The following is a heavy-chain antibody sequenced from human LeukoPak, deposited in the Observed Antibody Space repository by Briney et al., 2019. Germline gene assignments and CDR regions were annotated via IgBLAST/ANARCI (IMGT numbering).Heavy chain of an antibody. CDR3: ASSSSWYRNWFDP. CDR2: IYYSGST. Sequence: NPSQTLSLTCTVSGGSISSGDYYWSWIRQPPGKGLEWIGYIYYSGSTYYNPSLKSRVTMSVDTSKNQFSLKLSSVTAADTAVYYCASSSSWYRNWFDPWGQGTLVTVSS. J-gene: IGHJ5*02. V-gene: IGHV4-30-4*01. D-gene: IGHD6-13*01. CDR1: GGSISSGDYY.